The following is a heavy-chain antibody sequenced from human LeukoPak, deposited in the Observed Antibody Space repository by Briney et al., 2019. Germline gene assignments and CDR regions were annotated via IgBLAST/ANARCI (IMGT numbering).Heavy chain of an antibody. CDR1: GGSVSSGSYY. Sequence: SETLSLTCTVSGGSVSSGSYYWSWIRQPPGKGLEWIGYIYYSGSTNYNPSLKSRVTISVNTSKNQFSLKLSSVTAADTAVFYCARVASGYDVFDIWGQGTMVTVSS. J-gene: IGHJ3*02. D-gene: IGHD3-3*01. CDR3: ARVASGYDVFDI. CDR2: IYYSGST. V-gene: IGHV4-61*01.